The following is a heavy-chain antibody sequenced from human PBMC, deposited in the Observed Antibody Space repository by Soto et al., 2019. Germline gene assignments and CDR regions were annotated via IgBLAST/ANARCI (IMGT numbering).Heavy chain of an antibody. V-gene: IGHV4-34*01. Sequence: SXTLSLTCAVYGGSLSGYYWSWIRQPPGKGLEWIGEINHRGSANYSPSLKSRVTMSVDTSKNQFSLKLSSVTAADTAIYYCARGQWLDNYWGQGTLVTVSS. D-gene: IGHD6-19*01. J-gene: IGHJ4*02. CDR3: ARGQWLDNY. CDR1: GGSLSGYY. CDR2: INHRGSA.